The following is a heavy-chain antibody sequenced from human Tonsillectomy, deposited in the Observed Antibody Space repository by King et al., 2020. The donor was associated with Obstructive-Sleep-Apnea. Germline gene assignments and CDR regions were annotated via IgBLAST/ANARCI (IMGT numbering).Heavy chain of an antibody. J-gene: IGHJ4*02. CDR3: ARQWVG. V-gene: IGHV4-39*01. Sequence: MQLQESGPGLVKPSETLSLTCTVSGGSISSSSYYWGWIRQPPGKGLEGIWSISYSGSTYYNPSLKSRVTISVDTAKNQFSLKLSSVTAADTAVYYCARQWVGWGQGTLVTVSS. D-gene: IGHD1-26*01. CDR1: GGSISSSSYY. CDR2: ISYSGST.